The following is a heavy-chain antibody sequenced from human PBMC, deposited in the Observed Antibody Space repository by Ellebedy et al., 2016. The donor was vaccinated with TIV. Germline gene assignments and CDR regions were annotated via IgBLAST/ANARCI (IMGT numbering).Heavy chain of an antibody. CDR1: GYTFTSYG. CDR2: ISAYNGNT. J-gene: IGHJ4*02. V-gene: IGHV1-18*01. CDR3: ARDSSVSSSWFFDY. Sequence: ASVKVSCXASGYTFTSYGISWVRQAPGQGLEWMGWISAYNGNTNYAQKLQGRVTMTTDTSTSTAYMELRSLRSEDTAVYYCARDSSVSSSWFFDYWGQGTLVTVSS. D-gene: IGHD6-13*01.